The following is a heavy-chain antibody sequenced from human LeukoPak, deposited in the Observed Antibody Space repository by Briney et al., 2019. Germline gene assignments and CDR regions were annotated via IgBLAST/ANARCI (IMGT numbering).Heavy chain of an antibody. D-gene: IGHD2-2*01. V-gene: IGHV3-23*01. CDR3: ARQVSCDTTTCYAGMPPDY. CDR1: GFTFSRYA. CDR2: ISGSDGST. Sequence: GGSLRLSCAASGFTFSRYAMSWVRQTPEKGLEWVSVISGSDGSTYYADSVRGRFTISRDDSGNTLFLQMDSLRAEDTAVYYCARQVSCDTTTCYAGMPPDYWGQGTLVTVSS. J-gene: IGHJ4*02.